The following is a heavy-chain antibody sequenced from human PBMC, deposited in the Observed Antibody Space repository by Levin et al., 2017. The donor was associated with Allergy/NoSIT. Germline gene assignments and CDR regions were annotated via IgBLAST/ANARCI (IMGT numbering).Heavy chain of an antibody. J-gene: IGHJ6*03. V-gene: IGHV4-61*02. CDR3: ARDLGGFSGYKPYCYMDV. Sequence: SLTLSLPCSVSGDSIRRGFYYWSWIRQPAGEGLEWIGRIYVTGSTTYSPSLKSRVTISLDRSKDQVSLKLNSVTAADTAVYYCARDLGGFSGYKPYCYMDVWGKGTTVTVSS. CDR2: IYVTGST. D-gene: IGHD5-12*01. CDR1: GDSIRRGFYY.